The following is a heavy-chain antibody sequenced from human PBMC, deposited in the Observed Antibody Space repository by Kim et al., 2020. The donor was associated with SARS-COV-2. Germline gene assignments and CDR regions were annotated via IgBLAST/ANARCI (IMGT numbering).Heavy chain of an antibody. J-gene: IGHJ5*02. CDR3: ARDALDYSYNWFDP. CDR1: GFTFSSYA. D-gene: IGHD4-4*01. CDR2: ISYDGSNK. Sequence: GGSLRLSCAASGFTFSSYAMHWVRQAPGKGLEWVAVISYDGSNKYYADSVKGRFTISRDNSKNTLYLQMNSLRAEDTAVYYCARDALDYSYNWFDPWGQG. V-gene: IGHV3-30-3*01.